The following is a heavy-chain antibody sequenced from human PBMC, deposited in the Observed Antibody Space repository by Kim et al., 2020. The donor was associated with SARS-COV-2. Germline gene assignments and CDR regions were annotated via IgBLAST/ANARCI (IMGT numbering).Heavy chain of an antibody. CDR2: IYYSGST. CDR3: ASRRFGELPSAFDI. CDR1: GGSISSYY. D-gene: IGHD3-10*01. V-gene: IGHV4-59*01. J-gene: IGHJ3*02. Sequence: SETLSLTCTVSGGSISSYYWSWIRQPPGKGLEWIGYIYYSGSTNYNPSLKSRVTISVDTSKNQFSLKLSSVTAADTAVYYCASRRFGELPSAFDIWGQGTMVTVSS.